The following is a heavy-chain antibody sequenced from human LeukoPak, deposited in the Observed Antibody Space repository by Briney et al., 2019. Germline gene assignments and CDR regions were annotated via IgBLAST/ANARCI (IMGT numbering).Heavy chain of an antibody. Sequence: PGGSLRLSCAASGFTVSSNYMSWVRQAAGKGLEWVSVIYSGGSTYYADSVKGRFTISRDNSKNTLYLQMNGLRAEDTAVYYCARAIPENYYYYYMDVWGKGTTVTVSS. J-gene: IGHJ6*03. CDR2: IYSGGST. D-gene: IGHD1-14*01. CDR1: GFTVSSNY. CDR3: ARAIPENYYYYYMDV. V-gene: IGHV3-53*01.